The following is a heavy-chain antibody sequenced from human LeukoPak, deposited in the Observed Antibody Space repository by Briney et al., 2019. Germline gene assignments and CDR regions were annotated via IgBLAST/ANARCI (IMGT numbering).Heavy chain of an antibody. D-gene: IGHD2-15*01. J-gene: IGHJ4*02. CDR2: ISGSSSYI. V-gene: IGHV3-21*01. CDR1: GFTFSSYS. CDR3: ARDLAPYCSGGRCSTFDY. Sequence: GGSLRLSCAASGFTFSSYSMNWVRQAPGKGLEWVSSISGSSSYIYYADSVEGRFTISRDNAKNSLYLQMNSLRGEDTALYYCARDLAPYCSGGRCSTFDYWGQGTLVTVSS.